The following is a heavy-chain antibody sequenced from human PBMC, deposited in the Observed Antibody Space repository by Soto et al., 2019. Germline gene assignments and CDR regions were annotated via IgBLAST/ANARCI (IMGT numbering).Heavy chain of an antibody. J-gene: IGHJ4*02. CDR1: GFTFSSYA. CDR3: AKDRANSVVVTAIYN. V-gene: IGHV3-23*01. CDR2: ISGSGAST. D-gene: IGHD2-21*02. Sequence: LRLSCAASGFTFSSYAMSWVRQAPGKGLEWVSGISGSGASTYYADSVKGRFTISRDNSKTTLYLQMSSLRAEDTAVYYCAKDRANSVVVTAIYNWGQGTLVTVSS.